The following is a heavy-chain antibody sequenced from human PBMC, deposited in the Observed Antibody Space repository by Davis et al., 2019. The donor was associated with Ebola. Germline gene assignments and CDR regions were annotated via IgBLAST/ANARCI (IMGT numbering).Heavy chain of an antibody. CDR1: GFTFSSYW. V-gene: IGHV3-7*03. CDR2: IKQDGSEK. CDR3: AKPGGPWGGMDV. J-gene: IGHJ6*02. D-gene: IGHD3-16*01. Sequence: GESLKISCAASGFTFSSYWMSWVRQAPGKGLEWVANIKQDGSEKYYVDSVKGRFTISRDNAKNSLYLQMNSLRAEDTALYYCAKPGGPWGGMDVWGQGTTVTVSS.